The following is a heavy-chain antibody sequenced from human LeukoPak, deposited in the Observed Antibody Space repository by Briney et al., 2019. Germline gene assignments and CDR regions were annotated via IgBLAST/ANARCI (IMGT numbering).Heavy chain of an antibody. V-gene: IGHV4-30-4*01. CDR3: ASDYYGSGSYSAFDI. CDR2: IYYSGST. CDR1: GGSFSDYY. Sequence: PSETLSLTCVVCGGSFSDYYWSWIRQPPGKGLEWIGYIYYSGSTYYNPSLKSRVTISVDTSKNQFSLKLSSVTAADTAVYYCASDYYGSGSYSAFDIWGQGTMVTVSS. D-gene: IGHD3-10*01. J-gene: IGHJ3*02.